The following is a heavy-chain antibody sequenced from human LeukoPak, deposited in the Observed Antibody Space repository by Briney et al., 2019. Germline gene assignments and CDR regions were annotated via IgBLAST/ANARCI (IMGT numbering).Heavy chain of an antibody. J-gene: IGHJ4*02. CDR1: GYTFTSYG. Sequence: GASVKVSRKASGYTFTSYGISWVRQAPGQGLEWMGWINPDSGGTNYAQKFQGRVTMTWDTSISTAYMELSRLRSDDTAIYYSARGRFYTSGSYYNRLDYWGQGTLVTVSS. CDR3: ARGRFYTSGSYYNRLDY. V-gene: IGHV1-2*02. D-gene: IGHD3-10*01. CDR2: INPDSGGT.